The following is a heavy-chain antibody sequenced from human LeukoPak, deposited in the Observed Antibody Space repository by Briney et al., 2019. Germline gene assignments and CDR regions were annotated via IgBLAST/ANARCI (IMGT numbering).Heavy chain of an antibody. CDR1: GFTFSSYS. J-gene: IGHJ4*02. D-gene: IGHD1-26*01. Sequence: GGSLRLSCAASGFTFSSYSINWVRQPPGRGLEWVSSISSSSRYIYYADSVKGRFSISRDNAKNSLYLQMNSLRAEDTAVYYCARGGSSILDYWGQGTLVTVSS. CDR2: ISSSSRYI. V-gene: IGHV3-21*01. CDR3: ARGGSSILDY.